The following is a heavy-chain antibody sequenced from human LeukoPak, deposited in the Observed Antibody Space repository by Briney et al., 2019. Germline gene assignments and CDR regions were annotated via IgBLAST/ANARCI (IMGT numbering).Heavy chain of an antibody. J-gene: IGHJ4*02. CDR3: ARNGYDSRGFTPYYFDY. CDR1: GGSISGYY. V-gene: IGHV4-59*01. Sequence: SETLSLTCIVSGGSISGYYWTWIRQPPGKGLEWIGCIYYSGSTNYNPSLKSRVTISVDTSKNHFSLKLSSVTAADTAVYYCARNGYDSRGFTPYYFDYWGQGTLVTVSS. D-gene: IGHD3-22*01. CDR2: IYYSGST.